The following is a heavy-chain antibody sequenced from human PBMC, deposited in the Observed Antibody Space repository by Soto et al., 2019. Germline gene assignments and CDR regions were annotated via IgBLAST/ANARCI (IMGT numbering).Heavy chain of an antibody. D-gene: IGHD6-13*01. CDR3: VKGMASGDFGMDV. CDR2: ISGSGGAT. CDR1: GFTFDNYA. J-gene: IGHJ6*02. V-gene: IGHV3-23*01. Sequence: GGSLRLSCAASGFTFDNYAMNWVRQAPGKGLEWVAHISGSGGATKYADSVKGRFSISKDNSKNTLYLQMNSLRAEDTAVYYCVKGMASGDFGMDVWGQGTTVAVSS.